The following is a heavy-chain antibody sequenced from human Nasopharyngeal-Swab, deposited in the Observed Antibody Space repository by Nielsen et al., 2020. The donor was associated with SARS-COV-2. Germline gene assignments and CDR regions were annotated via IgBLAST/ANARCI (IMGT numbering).Heavy chain of an antibody. CDR1: GGSISSHSYY. J-gene: IGHJ6*02. D-gene: IGHD3-3*01. V-gene: IGHV4-39*01. CDR3: ARLNYDFGGLYGVDV. CDR2: IYYTGST. Sequence: SETLSLTCTVSGGSISSHSYYWAWIRKPPGKGPEWTGHIYYTGSTHYNPSLRSRVTTSVDTSKNQFSLELRSVTAADTGVYFCARLNYDFGGLYGVDVWGQGTTVTVSS.